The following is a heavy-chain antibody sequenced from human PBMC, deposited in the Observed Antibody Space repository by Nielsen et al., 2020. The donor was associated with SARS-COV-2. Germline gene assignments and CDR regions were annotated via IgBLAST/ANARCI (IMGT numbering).Heavy chain of an antibody. CDR3: ARRGRGDTSWYAFDQ. D-gene: IGHD2-2*01. V-gene: IGHV3-23*01. Sequence: GGSLRLSCAASGFTFSIHDMIWVRQAPETGLEWVSSISGTGTGGITYYADSDKGRFTIFRDNSKSTLYLEMNSLRAEDTAVYFCARRGRGDTSWYAFDQWGQGTLVIVSS. CDR1: GFTFSIHD. CDR2: ISGTGTGGIT. J-gene: IGHJ4*02.